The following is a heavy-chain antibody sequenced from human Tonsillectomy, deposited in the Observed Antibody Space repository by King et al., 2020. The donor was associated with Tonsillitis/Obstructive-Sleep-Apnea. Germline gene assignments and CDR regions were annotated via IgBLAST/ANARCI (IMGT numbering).Heavy chain of an antibody. D-gene: IGHD2-2*01. Sequence: QLVQSGAEVKKPGSSVKVSCKASGGTFSSYAISWVRQAPGQGLEWMGRITPILGIANYAQKFQGRVTITADKSTSTAYMELSSLRSEDTAVYYCARESDIVVVPAATSNWSDPWGQGTLVTVSS. CDR1: GGTFSSYA. J-gene: IGHJ5*02. V-gene: IGHV1-69*09. CDR3: ARESDIVVVPAATSNWSDP. CDR2: ITPILGIA.